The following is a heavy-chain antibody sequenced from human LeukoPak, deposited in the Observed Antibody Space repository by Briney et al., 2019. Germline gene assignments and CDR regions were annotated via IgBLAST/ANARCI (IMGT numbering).Heavy chain of an antibody. CDR3: ALRKSNYFYFGMDV. CDR2: INPDNGNT. CDR1: GYTFTAYD. V-gene: IGHV1-8*01. J-gene: IGHJ6*02. Sequence: GASVKVSCKASGYTFTAYDTIWVRQASGQGLERMGWINPDNGNTGYAQKFQGRVTMTRNTSISTAYMELGGLRSDDTAVYYCALRKSNYFYFGMDVWGQGTAVIVSS.